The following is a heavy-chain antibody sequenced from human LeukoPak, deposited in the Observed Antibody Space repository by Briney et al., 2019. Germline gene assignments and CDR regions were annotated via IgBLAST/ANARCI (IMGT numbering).Heavy chain of an antibody. CDR2: ISSSGSTI. Sequence: GGSLRLSCAASGFIFSSYEMNWVRQAPGKGLEWVSYISSSGSTIYYADSVKGRFTISRDNAKNSLYLQMNSLRAEDTAVYYCATSWFGDYYFDYWGQGTLVTVSS. D-gene: IGHD3-10*01. V-gene: IGHV3-48*03. J-gene: IGHJ4*02. CDR1: GFIFSSYE. CDR3: ATSWFGDYYFDY.